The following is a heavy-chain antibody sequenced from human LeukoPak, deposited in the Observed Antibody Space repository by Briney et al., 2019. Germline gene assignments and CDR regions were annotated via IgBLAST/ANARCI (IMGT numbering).Heavy chain of an antibody. J-gene: IGHJ4*02. D-gene: IGHD3-10*01. Sequence: SETLSLTCTVSGGSISSYYWSWIRQPPGKGLEWIGYIYNSGNTSYNPSFKSRVTISEDTPKNQFSLKLSSVTAADTAVYYCVRDRELNYWGQGTLVTVSS. CDR1: GGSISSYY. CDR2: IYNSGNT. CDR3: VRDRELNY. V-gene: IGHV4-59*01.